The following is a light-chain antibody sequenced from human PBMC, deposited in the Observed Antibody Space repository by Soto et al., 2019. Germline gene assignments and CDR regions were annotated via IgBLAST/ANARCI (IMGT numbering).Light chain of an antibody. CDR3: QQYGSSPLT. J-gene: IGKJ4*01. V-gene: IGKV3-20*01. CDR2: GAF. CDR1: QSITNRY. Sequence: EIVLTQSPGTLSLSPGERATLSCRASQSITNRYLAWYQQKPGQAPRLLIYGAFGRATGIPDRFSGSGSGTDFTLTISRLEPEDFAVFYCQQYGSSPLTFGGGTKVEIK.